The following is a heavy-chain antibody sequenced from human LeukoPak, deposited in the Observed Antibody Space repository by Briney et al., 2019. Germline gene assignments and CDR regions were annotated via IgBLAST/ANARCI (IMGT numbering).Heavy chain of an antibody. J-gene: IGHJ3*02. D-gene: IGHD1-26*01. CDR1: GFTFSSYW. CDR3: ARGDIGWELAGGAFDI. CDR2: IKQDGSKK. V-gene: IGHV3-7*01. Sequence: GGSLRLSCAASGFTFSSYWMSWVRQAPGKGLEWVASIKQDGSKKYYVDSVKGRFTISRDNAKNSLYLQMNSLRAEDTAVYYCARGDIGWELAGGAFDIWGQGTMVTVSS.